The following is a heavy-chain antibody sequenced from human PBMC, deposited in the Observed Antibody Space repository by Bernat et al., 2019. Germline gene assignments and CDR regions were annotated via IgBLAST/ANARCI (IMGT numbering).Heavy chain of an antibody. D-gene: IGHD6-19*01. CDR2: ISYDGSNK. CDR3: AKLSVAAPRDY. J-gene: IGHJ4*02. V-gene: IGHV3-30*01. CDR1: GFTFSSYA. Sequence: QVQLVESGGGVVQPGRSLRLSCAASGFTFSSYAMHWVRQAPGKGLEWVAVISYDGSNKYYADSVKGRFTISRDNSKNTLYLQMNSLRAEDTAVYYCAKLSVAAPRDYWGQGTLVTVSS.